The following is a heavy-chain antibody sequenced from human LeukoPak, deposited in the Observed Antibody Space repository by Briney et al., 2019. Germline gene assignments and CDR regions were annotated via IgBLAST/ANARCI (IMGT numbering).Heavy chain of an antibody. Sequence: GGSLRLSCAASGFTFNNYAMNWVRQTPGKGLEWVSSISGSGGSTYYADSVKGRFTISRDNSKNTLYLQMNSLRAEDTAVYYCAKGGYCSSTSCRQYNWFDPWGQGTLVTVSS. D-gene: IGHD2-2*01. CDR2: ISGSGGST. J-gene: IGHJ5*02. CDR3: AKGGYCSSTSCRQYNWFDP. CDR1: GFTFNNYA. V-gene: IGHV3-23*01.